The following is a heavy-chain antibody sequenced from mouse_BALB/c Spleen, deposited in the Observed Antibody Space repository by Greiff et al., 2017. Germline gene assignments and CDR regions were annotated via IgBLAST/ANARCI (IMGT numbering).Heavy chain of an antibody. D-gene: IGHD2-4*01. CDR3: ARLIYYDPYYAMDY. CDR2: IYPGDGDT. CDR1: GYTFTSYW. V-gene: IGHV1-87*01. Sequence: VKLVESGAELARPGASVKLSCKASGYTFTSYWMQWVKQRPGQGLEWIGAIYPGDGDTRYTQKFKGKATLTADKSSSTAYMQLSSLASEDSAVYYCARLIYYDPYYAMDYWGQGTSVTVSS. J-gene: IGHJ4*01.